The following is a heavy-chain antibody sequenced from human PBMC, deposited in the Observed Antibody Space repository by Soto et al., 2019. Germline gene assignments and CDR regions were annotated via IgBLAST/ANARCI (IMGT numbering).Heavy chain of an antibody. D-gene: IGHD3-10*01. J-gene: IGHJ6*02. CDR2: IYPGDSDT. V-gene: IGHV5-51*01. CDR1: GYSFASYW. Sequence: AGESLKISCKGSGYSFASYWIGWVRQMPGKGLEWMGIIYPGDSDTRYSPSLQGQVSISADKSISTAYLQWSSLKASDTAIYYCARGITFVRGVTPIYYYAMDVWGQGTTVTVSS. CDR3: ARGITFVRGVTPIYYYAMDV.